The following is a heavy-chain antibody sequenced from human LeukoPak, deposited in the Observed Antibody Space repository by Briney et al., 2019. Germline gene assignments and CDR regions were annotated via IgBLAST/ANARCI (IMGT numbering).Heavy chain of an antibody. V-gene: IGHV3-7*01. CDR2: IKQDGSEK. CDR1: GFTFSSCG. D-gene: IGHD3-22*01. CDR3: ARSRYDSSGYYGIIGD. Sequence: GGSLRLSCAASGFTFSSCGMSWVRQAPGKGLEWVANIKQDGSEKNYVDSVKGRFTISRDNAKNSLSLRMNSLRAEDTAVYYCARSRYDSSGYYGIIGDWGQGTLVTVSS. J-gene: IGHJ4*02.